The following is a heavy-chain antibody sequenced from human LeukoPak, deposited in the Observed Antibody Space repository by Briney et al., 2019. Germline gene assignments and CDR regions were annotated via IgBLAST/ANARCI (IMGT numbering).Heavy chain of an antibody. CDR2: INPSGGST. Sequence: ASVKVSCKASGYTFTSYYMHWVRQAPGQGLEWMGIINPSGGSTSYAQKFQCRVTMTRAKSTSTVYMQLSSLSSEDTAVYYCARVERWLQFGYFDYWGQGTLVTVSS. CDR3: ARVERWLQFGYFDY. V-gene: IGHV1-46*01. D-gene: IGHD5-24*01. J-gene: IGHJ4*02. CDR1: GYTFTSYY.